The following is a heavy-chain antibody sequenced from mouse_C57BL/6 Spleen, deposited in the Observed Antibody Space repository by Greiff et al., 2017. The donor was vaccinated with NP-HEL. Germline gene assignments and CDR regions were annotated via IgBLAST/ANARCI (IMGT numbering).Heavy chain of an antibody. V-gene: IGHV1-82*01. Sequence: QVQLQQSGPELVKPGASVKISCKASGYAFSSSWMNWVKQRPGKGLEWIGRIYPGDGDTNYNGKFKGKATLTADKSSSTAYMQLSSLTSEDSAVYFCARGRVYDYDSYYFDYWGQGTTLTVSS. J-gene: IGHJ2*01. CDR3: ARGRVYDYDSYYFDY. CDR1: GYAFSSSW. CDR2: IYPGDGDT. D-gene: IGHD2-4*01.